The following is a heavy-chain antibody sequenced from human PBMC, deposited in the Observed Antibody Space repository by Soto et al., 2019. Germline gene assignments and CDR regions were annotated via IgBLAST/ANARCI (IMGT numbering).Heavy chain of an antibody. D-gene: IGHD6-13*01. Sequence: GGSLRLSCAASEFTVSNTYMSSVRQAPGKGLEWVSLIHSGGRTYYADSVKGRFTISRDNSKNTLYLQMDSLRAEDTAVYYCARDRDTNSWYYYWGQGTLVTVSS. J-gene: IGHJ4*02. CDR3: ARDRDTNSWYYY. V-gene: IGHV3-66*01. CDR2: IHSGGRT. CDR1: EFTVSNTY.